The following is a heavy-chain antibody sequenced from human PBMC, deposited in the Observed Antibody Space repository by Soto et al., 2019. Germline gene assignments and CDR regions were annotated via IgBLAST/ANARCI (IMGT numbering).Heavy chain of an antibody. CDR2: IYYSGSI. V-gene: IGHV4-39*01. Sequence: QLQLQGSGPGLVKPSETLSLTCAVSRCSISSTSYYWGWIRQPPGKGLDWIGRIYYSGSIYYKPSVKIRVTISLDTSQNQFSLKLSAVTAADTAVYYCARHDRSNRGGTMGAFDIWGQGTMVTVSS. J-gene: IGHJ3*02. CDR1: RCSISSTSYY. CDR3: ARHDRSNRGGTMGAFDI. D-gene: IGHD5-12*01.